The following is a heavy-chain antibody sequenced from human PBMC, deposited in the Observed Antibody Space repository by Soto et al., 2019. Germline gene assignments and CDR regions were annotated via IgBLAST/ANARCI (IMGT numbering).Heavy chain of an antibody. D-gene: IGHD2-2*01. Sequence: QVQLVPSGAEVKKPGSSVTVSCKASGVTFSSYAISWVRQAPGQGLEWMGGIIPISGTANYAQKFQGRVTITADESTSTAYMELSSLRSEDTAVYYCARSQGSSTSLEIYYYYYYGMDVWGQGTTVTVSS. J-gene: IGHJ6*02. CDR1: GVTFSSYA. CDR2: IIPISGTA. CDR3: ARSQGSSTSLEIYYYYYYGMDV. V-gene: IGHV1-69*01.